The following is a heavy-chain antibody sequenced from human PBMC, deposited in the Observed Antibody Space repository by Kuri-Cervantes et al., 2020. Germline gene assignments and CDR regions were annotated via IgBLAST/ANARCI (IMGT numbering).Heavy chain of an antibody. J-gene: IGHJ3*02. CDR1: RNTFTNYG. D-gene: IGHD2-15*01. Sequence: ASVKVSCKASRNTFTNYGVSWVRQAPGQGLEWMGWISAYTGDTNYAQKLQDRVTMTTDTSKSIAYMELRSLRSDDTAVYYCARDLCSGGSCYDRAFDIWGQGTMVTVSS. V-gene: IGHV1-18*01. CDR2: ISAYTGDT. CDR3: ARDLCSGGSCYDRAFDI.